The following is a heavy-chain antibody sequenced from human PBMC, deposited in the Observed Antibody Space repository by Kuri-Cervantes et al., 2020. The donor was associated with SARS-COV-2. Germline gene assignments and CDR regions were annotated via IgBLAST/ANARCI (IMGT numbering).Heavy chain of an antibody. CDR1: GFTFTGST. CDR2: IVVGSGGT. CDR3: SLDAFDY. D-gene: IGHD2-8*01. V-gene: IGHV1-58*02. J-gene: IGHJ4*02. Sequence: SVKVSCKTSGFTFTGSTIQWVRQARGQGLEWIGWIVVGSGGTSYAQEFQDRVTITRDMSTATAYMELRTLRSEDTAVYFCSLDAFDYSGQGTLVTVSS.